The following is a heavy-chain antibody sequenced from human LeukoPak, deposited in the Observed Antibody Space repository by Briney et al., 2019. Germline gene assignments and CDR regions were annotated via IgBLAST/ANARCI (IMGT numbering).Heavy chain of an antibody. J-gene: IGHJ4*02. V-gene: IGHV3-53*01. CDR1: GFTVSSNY. CDR3: ARDRRFDRFGESDY. D-gene: IGHD3-16*01. Sequence: PGGSLRLSCAASGFTVSSNYMSWVRHAPGMGLEWVSVIYSGGSTYYADSVKGRFTISRANSKNTLYLQMNSLRAEDTAVYYCARDRRFDRFGESDYWGQGTLVTVSS. CDR2: IYSGGST.